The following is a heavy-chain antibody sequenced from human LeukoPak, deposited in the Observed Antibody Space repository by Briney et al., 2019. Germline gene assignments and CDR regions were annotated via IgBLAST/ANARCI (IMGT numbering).Heavy chain of an antibody. CDR2: IKQDGGAK. V-gene: IGHV3-7*04. CDR1: GFTFTSYW. Sequence: GGSLRLSCAASGFTFTSYWMAWVRQAPGKGLEWVANIKQDGGAKYYVDSAKGRFTISRDNAKNSLYLHMNSLRAEDTAAYYCARELGIAFSRFYYYGMDVWGQGTTVTVSS. J-gene: IGHJ6*02. D-gene: IGHD6-13*01. CDR3: ARELGIAFSRFYYYGMDV.